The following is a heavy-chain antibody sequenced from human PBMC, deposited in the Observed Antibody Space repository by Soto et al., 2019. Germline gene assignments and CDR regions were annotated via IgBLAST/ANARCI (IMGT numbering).Heavy chain of an antibody. CDR1: GFSFSTYG. CDR2: ISYDGSNK. J-gene: IGHJ6*03. CDR3: AREGSSKIRSLWSSYTRDYYNYMNV. D-gene: IGHD3-3*01. Sequence: QVQLAEFGGGVVQPGRSLRLSCAASGFSFSTYGMHWVRQAPGKGLEWVAVISYDGSNKFHADSVKGRFTISRDNSKNTLYLQMDSPIAEDTAVYYCAREGSSKIRSLWSSYTRDYYNYMNVWGKGTTVTVSS. V-gene: IGHV3-33*05.